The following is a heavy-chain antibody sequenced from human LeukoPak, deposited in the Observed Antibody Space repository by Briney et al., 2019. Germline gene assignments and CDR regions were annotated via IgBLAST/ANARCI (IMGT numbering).Heavy chain of an antibody. CDR3: ARVRLFRGSYDAFDI. Sequence: ASVKVSCKASGYSFTGYYMHWVRQAPGQGLEWMGWVNPDSGGTNYAQNFQGRVTMTRDTSITTAYMELSRLRSDDTAVYYCARVRLFRGSYDAFDIWGQGTMVTVSS. CDR1: GYSFTGYY. D-gene: IGHD3-10*02. CDR2: VNPDSGGT. J-gene: IGHJ3*02. V-gene: IGHV1-2*02.